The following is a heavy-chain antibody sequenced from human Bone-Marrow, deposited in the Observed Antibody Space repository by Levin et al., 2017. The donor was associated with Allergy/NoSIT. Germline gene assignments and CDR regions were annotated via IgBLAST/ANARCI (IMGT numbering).Heavy chain of an antibody. CDR3: TTKYQR. D-gene: IGHD2-2*01. CDR2: IKSKTDGGAT. V-gene: IGHV3-15*01. CDR1: GVSFTNAW. Sequence: SCAASGVSFTNAWMTWVRQAPGKGLEWVGRIKSKTDGGATDYAAPVKGRFTISRDDSKNTLFLQMTSLKTEDTAVYYCTTKYQRWGQGTLVTVSS. J-gene: IGHJ4*02.